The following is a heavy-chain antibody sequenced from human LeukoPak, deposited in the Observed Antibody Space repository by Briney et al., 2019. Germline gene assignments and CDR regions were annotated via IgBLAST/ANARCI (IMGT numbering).Heavy chain of an antibody. Sequence: SETLSLTCTVSGGSISSYYWSWIRQPAGKGLEWIGRIYTSGSTNYNPSLKSRVTMSVDTSKNQFSLKLSSVTAADAAVYYCAREAYNWNDVYYYYYMDVWSKGTTVTVSS. D-gene: IGHD1-1*01. V-gene: IGHV4-4*07. CDR1: GGSISSYY. J-gene: IGHJ6*03. CDR2: IYTSGST. CDR3: AREAYNWNDVYYYYYMDV.